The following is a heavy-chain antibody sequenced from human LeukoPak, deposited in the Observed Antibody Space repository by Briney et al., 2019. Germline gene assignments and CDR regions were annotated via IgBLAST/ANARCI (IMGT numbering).Heavy chain of an antibody. J-gene: IGHJ4*02. D-gene: IGHD2-2*01. CDR2: ISSNGGST. CDR1: GFTFSSYA. CDR3: ARGPDTGYCSSTSCFYVAFDY. Sequence: GGSLRLSCAASGFTFSSYAMHWVRQAPGKGLEYVSAISSNGGSTYYANSVKGRFTISRDNSKNTLYLQMGSLRAEDMAVYYCARGPDTGYCSSTSCFYVAFDYWGQGTLVTVSS. V-gene: IGHV3-64*01.